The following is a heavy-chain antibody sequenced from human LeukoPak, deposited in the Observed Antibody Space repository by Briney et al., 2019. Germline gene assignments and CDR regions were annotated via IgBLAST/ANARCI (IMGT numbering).Heavy chain of an antibody. CDR1: GYTFTGYY. J-gene: IGHJ5*02. D-gene: IGHD3-10*01. CDR2: INPNSGGT. Sequence: ASVKLSCKASGYTFTGYYMHWVRQAPGQGLEWMGWINPNSGGTNYAQKFQGWVTMTRDTSISTAYMELSRLRSDDTAVYYCARGLNYYGSGSYRDWFDPWGQGTLVTVSS. CDR3: ARGLNYYGSGSYRDWFDP. V-gene: IGHV1-2*04.